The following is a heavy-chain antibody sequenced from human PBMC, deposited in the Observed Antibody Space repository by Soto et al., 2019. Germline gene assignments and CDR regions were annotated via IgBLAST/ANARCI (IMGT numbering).Heavy chain of an antibody. CDR1: GYTFTDYS. J-gene: IGHJ6*02. V-gene: IGHV1-18*01. CDR3: ARDGEWELVALGLSFSGMDV. CDR2: ISAYSGHT. Sequence: QVQLVQSGGEVKKPGASVKVSCKASGYTFTDYSISWVRQAPGQGLEWMGWISAYSGHTNYVQHLRGRVSMTTDTPTNPAYIELRSLTSDDTAVYYCARDGEWELVALGLSFSGMDVGCRGNAITVSS. D-gene: IGHD1-26*01.